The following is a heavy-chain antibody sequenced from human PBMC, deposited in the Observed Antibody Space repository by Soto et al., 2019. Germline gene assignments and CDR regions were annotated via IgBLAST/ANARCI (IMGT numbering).Heavy chain of an antibody. J-gene: IGHJ4*02. CDR2: IYWNDDA. V-gene: IGHV2-5*01. D-gene: IGHD5-12*01. CDR1: GFSLSTNEVG. CDR3: IHDGKLGYTGYDRFDY. Sequence: QITLKESGPTLMKPTQTLTLTCTFSGFSLSTNEVGVGWIRQPPGKALEWLALIYWNDDARYSPSLKNRLTITKDTSKNQVVLTMTNMDPVYTATYYCIHDGKLGYTGYDRFDYWGQGTLVTVSS.